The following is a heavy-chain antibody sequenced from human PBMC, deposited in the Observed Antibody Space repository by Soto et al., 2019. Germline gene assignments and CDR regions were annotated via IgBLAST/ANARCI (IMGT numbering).Heavy chain of an antibody. CDR3: ARTQPAADTYYYYYMDD. J-gene: IGHJ6*03. D-gene: IGHD6-13*01. CDR1: GGSISSSSYY. Sequence: SETLSLTCTVSGGSISSSSYYWGWIRQPPGKGLEWIGSIYYSGSTYYNPSLKSRVTISVDTSKNQFSLKLSSVTAADTAVYYCARTQPAADTYYYYYMDDCGKGTTFTDPS. CDR2: IYYSGST. V-gene: IGHV4-39*07.